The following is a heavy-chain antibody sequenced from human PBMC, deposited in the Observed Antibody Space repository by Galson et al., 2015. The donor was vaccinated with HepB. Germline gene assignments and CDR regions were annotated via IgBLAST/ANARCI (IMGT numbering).Heavy chain of an antibody. D-gene: IGHD2-8*01. Sequence: SVKVSCKASGYTFTRYAMHWVRQAPGQSLEWMGWINAGTGNTKYSQKFQGRVTITRDTSASTAYMEVSSLTSEDTAVYYCARDRCTNGICYNLMGYWGQGALVTVSS. CDR2: INAGTGNT. CDR1: GYTFTRYA. J-gene: IGHJ4*02. V-gene: IGHV1-3*01. CDR3: ARDRCTNGICYNLMGY.